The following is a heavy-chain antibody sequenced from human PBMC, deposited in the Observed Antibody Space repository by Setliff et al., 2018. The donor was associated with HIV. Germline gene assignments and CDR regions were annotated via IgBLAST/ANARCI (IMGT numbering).Heavy chain of an antibody. CDR1: GFTFSVHG. V-gene: IGHV3-30*02. CDR3: AKDGDYRNWDYEAFDI. CDR2: INYDEASA. D-gene: IGHD1-7*01. J-gene: IGHJ3*02. Sequence: GGSLRLSCAASGFTFSVHGMHWLRRAPGKGLEWVAFINYDEASAYYADSVKGRVTISRDNAQNTVDLQMSSLRTEDTAIYYCAKDGDYRNWDYEAFDIWGQGTMVTVSS.